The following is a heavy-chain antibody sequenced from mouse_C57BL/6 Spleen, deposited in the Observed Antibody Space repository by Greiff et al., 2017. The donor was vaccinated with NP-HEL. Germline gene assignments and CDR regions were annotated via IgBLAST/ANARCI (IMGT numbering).Heavy chain of an antibody. D-gene: IGHD2-3*01. Sequence: EVQLVESGGGLVKPGGSLKLSCAASGFTFSSYAMSWVRQTPEKRLEWVATISDGGSYTYYPDNVKGRFTISRDNAKNNLYLQMSHLKSEDTAMYYCARDRDGYPTDWGQGTLVTVSA. V-gene: IGHV5-4*01. CDR1: GFTFSSYA. CDR3: ARDRDGYPTD. CDR2: ISDGGSYT. J-gene: IGHJ3*01.